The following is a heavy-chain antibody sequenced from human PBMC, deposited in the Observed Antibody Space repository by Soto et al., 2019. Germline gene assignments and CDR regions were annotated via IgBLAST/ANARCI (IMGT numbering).Heavy chain of an antibody. Sequence: PGGSLRLSCAASGFTFSSYWMSWVRQAPGKGLGWVANIKQDGSEKYYVDSVKGRFTISRDNAKNSLYLQMNSLRAEDTAVYYCARGWHSSSWYAWNGMDVWGQGTTVTVSS. CDR2: IKQDGSEK. CDR3: ARGWHSSSWYAWNGMDV. CDR1: GFTFSSYW. J-gene: IGHJ6*02. V-gene: IGHV3-7*01. D-gene: IGHD6-13*01.